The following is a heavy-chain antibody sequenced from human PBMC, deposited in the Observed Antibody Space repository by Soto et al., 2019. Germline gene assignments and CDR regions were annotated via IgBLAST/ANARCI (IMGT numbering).Heavy chain of an antibody. CDR2: IYYTGKT. J-gene: IGHJ5*02. Sequence: QVQLQESGPGLVKPSETLSLTCSVSGDSLTSYYWTWVRQPPGKGLEWIGYIYYTGKTNYNPSLKSRVTISMDLSKNQFSLELRSLTAADTAVYYCARIILTCYYGLEPWGQGTLVIVSA. CDR3: ARIILTCYYGLEP. V-gene: IGHV4-59*01. CDR1: GDSLTSYY. D-gene: IGHD3-9*01.